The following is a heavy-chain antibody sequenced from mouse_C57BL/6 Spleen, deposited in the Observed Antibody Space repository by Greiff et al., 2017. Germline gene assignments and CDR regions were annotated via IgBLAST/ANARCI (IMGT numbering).Heavy chain of an antibody. CDR1: GFTFSDYG. CDR3: ARYPYYYGSSYWYFDV. J-gene: IGHJ1*03. D-gene: IGHD1-1*01. V-gene: IGHV5-17*01. Sequence: DVKLVESGGGLVKPGGSLKLSCAASGFTFSDYGMHWVRQAPEKGLEWVAYISSGSSTIYYADTVKGRFTISRDNAKNTLFLQMTSLRSEDTAMYYCARYPYYYGSSYWYFDVWGTGTTVTVSS. CDR2: ISSGSSTI.